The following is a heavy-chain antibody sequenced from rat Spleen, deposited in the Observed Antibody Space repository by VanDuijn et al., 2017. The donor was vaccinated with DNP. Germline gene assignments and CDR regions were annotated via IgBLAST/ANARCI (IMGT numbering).Heavy chain of an antibody. CDR3: AKEDGNY. CDR1: GFTFSSFA. CDR2: ITSGGSNT. V-gene: IGHV5-25*01. Sequence: EVQLVESGGGLVQPGRSLKLSCAASGFTFSSFAMAWVRQAPKKGLEWVATITSGGSNTYYPDSVKGRFTISRDNAKSTLYLQMDSLRSEDTATYYCAKEDGNYWGQGVMVTVSS. J-gene: IGHJ2*01. D-gene: IGHD4-1*01.